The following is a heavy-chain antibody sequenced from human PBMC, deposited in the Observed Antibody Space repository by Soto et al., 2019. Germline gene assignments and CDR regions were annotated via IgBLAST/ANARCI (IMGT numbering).Heavy chain of an antibody. CDR3: ASFSHKGLLLYRGMDV. Sequence: GASVKVSCKASGGTFSSYAISWVRQAPGQGLEWMGGIIPIFGTANYAQKFQGRVTITADESTSTAYMELSSLRSEDTAVYYCASFSHKGLLLYRGMDVWGQGTTVTVSS. D-gene: IGHD2-2*02. J-gene: IGHJ6*02. V-gene: IGHV1-69*13. CDR2: IIPIFGTA. CDR1: GGTFSSYA.